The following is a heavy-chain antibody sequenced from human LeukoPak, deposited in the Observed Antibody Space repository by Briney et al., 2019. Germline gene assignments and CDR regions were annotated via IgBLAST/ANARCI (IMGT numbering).Heavy chain of an antibody. J-gene: IGHJ4*02. CDR2: IYYSGST. Sequence: SETLSLTCTVSGGSLSSYYWNWIRQPPGKGLEWIGYIYYSGSTNYNPSLTSRVTISVDTSKNQFSLKLSSVTAADTAEYYCARGDGYGGSYGSDYWGQGTLVTVSS. V-gene: IGHV4-59*01. D-gene: IGHD1-26*01. CDR3: ARGDGYGGSYGSDY. CDR1: GGSLSSYY.